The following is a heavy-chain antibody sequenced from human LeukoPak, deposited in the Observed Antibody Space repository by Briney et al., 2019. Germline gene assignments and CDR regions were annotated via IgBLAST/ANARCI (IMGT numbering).Heavy chain of an antibody. CDR2: ISYDGSNK. V-gene: IGHV3-30-3*01. J-gene: IGHJ4*02. D-gene: IGHD2-2*01. CDR3: ARDGGAVVPAAMGY. Sequence: PGGSLRLSCAASGFTFSSYAMHWVRQAPGKGLEWVAVISYDGSNKYYADSVKGRFTISRDNSKNTLYLQMNSLRAEDTAVYYCARDGGAVVPAAMGYWGQGTLVTVSS. CDR1: GFTFSSYA.